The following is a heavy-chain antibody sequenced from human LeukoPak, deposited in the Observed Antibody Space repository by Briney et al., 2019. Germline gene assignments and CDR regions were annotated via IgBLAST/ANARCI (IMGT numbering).Heavy chain of an antibody. V-gene: IGHV1-3*01. CDR1: GYSFTTYA. Sequence: GASVKVSCKASGYSFTTYALHWVRQAPGQRLEWMGWINAGNGKTGYSQKFQGRVTITRDTSASTTYMELRSLRSEDTAVYYCGRVYYYDSSGYHLGVDYWGQGTQVTVSS. CDR2: INAGNGKT. CDR3: GRVYYYDSSGYHLGVDY. J-gene: IGHJ4*02. D-gene: IGHD3-22*01.